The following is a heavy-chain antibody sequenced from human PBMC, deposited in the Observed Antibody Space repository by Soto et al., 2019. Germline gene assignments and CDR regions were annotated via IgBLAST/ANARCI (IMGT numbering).Heavy chain of an antibody. Sequence: WASVKVSCKASGYTFTSYDINWVRQATGQGLEWMGWMNPNSGNTGYAQKFQGRVTMTRNTSISTAYMELSSLRSEDTAVYYCARGPLIPWEPTDYWGQGTLVTVSS. D-gene: IGHD1-26*01. CDR1: GYTFTSYD. V-gene: IGHV1-8*01. J-gene: IGHJ4*02. CDR3: ARGPLIPWEPTDY. CDR2: MNPNSGNT.